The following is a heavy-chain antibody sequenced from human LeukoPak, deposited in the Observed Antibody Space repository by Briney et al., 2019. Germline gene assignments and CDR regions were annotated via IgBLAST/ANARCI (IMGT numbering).Heavy chain of an antibody. CDR1: GFTFSSYA. CDR3: ARDFLF. CDR2: IKQDGSEK. Sequence: GGSLRLSCAASGFTFSSYAMSWARQAPGKGLEWVANIKQDGSEKYYIDSVKGRFSISRDNTKNSLYLQINSLRADDTAVYYCARDFLFWGQGTMVAASS. J-gene: IGHJ4*02. V-gene: IGHV3-7*03.